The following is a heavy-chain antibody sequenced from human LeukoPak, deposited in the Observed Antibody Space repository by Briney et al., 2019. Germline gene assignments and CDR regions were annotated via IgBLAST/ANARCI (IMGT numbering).Heavy chain of an antibody. D-gene: IGHD4-23*01. Sequence: GGSLRLSCAASGFTFSNTWMSWVRQAPGKGLEWAGRIKSKSDGETTDYPAPVKGRFTMSRDDSKNTLYLQMNSLKTEDTAVYYCTTESQGGATVVKNGFDYWGQGTLVTVSS. CDR1: GFTFSNTW. J-gene: IGHJ4*02. V-gene: IGHV3-15*01. CDR3: TTESQGGATVVKNGFDY. CDR2: IKSKSDGETT.